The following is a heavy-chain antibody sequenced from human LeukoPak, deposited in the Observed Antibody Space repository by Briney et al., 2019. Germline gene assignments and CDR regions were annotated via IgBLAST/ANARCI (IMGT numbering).Heavy chain of an antibody. D-gene: IGHD3-10*01. Sequence: SETLSLTCTVSGGSISSSYSYWGWIRQPPGKGLEWIGNIYYSGSTYYNPSLKSRVTISVDTSKNHFSLKLNSVTAADTAVYYCARDIGAGSDEGAFDIWGQGTMVTVSS. CDR3: ARDIGAGSDEGAFDI. CDR1: GGSISSSYSY. CDR2: IYYSGST. V-gene: IGHV4-39*07. J-gene: IGHJ3*02.